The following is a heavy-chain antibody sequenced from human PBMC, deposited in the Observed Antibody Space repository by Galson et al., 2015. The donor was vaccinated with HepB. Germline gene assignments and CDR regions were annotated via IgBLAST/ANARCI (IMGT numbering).Heavy chain of an antibody. V-gene: IGHV3-11*06. Sequence: SLRLSCAASGFTFSDYYMCWIRQAPGKGLEWVSYISSSSSYTNYADSVKGRFTISRDNAKNSLYLQMNSLRAEDTAVYYCARGPNIAAAGPPEYYFDYWGQGTLVTVSS. CDR2: ISSSSSYT. CDR1: GFTFSDYY. D-gene: IGHD6-13*01. J-gene: IGHJ4*02. CDR3: ARGPNIAAAGPPEYYFDY.